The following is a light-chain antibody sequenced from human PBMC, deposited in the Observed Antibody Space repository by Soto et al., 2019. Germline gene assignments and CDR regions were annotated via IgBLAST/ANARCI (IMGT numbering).Light chain of an antibody. CDR1: SSDVGAYNY. J-gene: IGLJ2*01. V-gene: IGLV2-14*01. CDR2: DVS. CDR3: SSYTSSNTVV. Sequence: QSALTQPASVSGSPGQSNTISCTGTSSDVGAYNYVSWYQQHPGKAPKLMIYDVSNRPSGVSSRFSGSKSGNTASLTISGLQAEDEADYYCSSYTSSNTVVFGGGTKLTVL.